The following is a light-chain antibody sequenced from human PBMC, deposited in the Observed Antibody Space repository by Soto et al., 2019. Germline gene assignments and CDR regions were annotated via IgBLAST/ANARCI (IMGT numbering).Light chain of an antibody. V-gene: IGKV1-33*01. Sequence: DIQMTQSPSSLSASVGDRVTITCQASQDISNYLNWYQQKPGKAPKLLIYDASNLETGFPSRFSGSGSGTDFTFTISSLQPEDIATYYCQQYDNLPPYTFGPGTKLEI. CDR2: DAS. CDR3: QQYDNLPPYT. CDR1: QDISNY. J-gene: IGKJ2*01.